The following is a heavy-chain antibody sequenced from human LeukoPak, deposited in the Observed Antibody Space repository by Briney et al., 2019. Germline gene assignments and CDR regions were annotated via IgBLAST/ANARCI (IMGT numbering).Heavy chain of an antibody. CDR2: IKQDGSEK. V-gene: IGHV3-7*01. CDR3: ARDDCSSISCYHNWFDP. Sequence: GGSLRLSCAASGFTFSSYWMSRVRQAPGKGLEWVANIKQDGSEKYYVDSVKGRFTISRDNAKNSLYLQMNSLRAEDTAVFYCARDDCSSISCYHNWFDPWGQGTLVTVSS. D-gene: IGHD2-2*01. J-gene: IGHJ5*02. CDR1: GFTFSSYW.